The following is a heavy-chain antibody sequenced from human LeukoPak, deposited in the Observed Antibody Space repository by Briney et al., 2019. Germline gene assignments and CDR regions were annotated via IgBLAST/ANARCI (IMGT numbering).Heavy chain of an antibody. D-gene: IGHD6-13*01. CDR3: ARGLGSSSWTTYFDY. CDR1: GSTFTSYG. CDR2: ISAYNGNT. Sequence: ASVKVSCKASGSTFTSYGIIWVRQAPGQGLEWMGWISAYNGNTNYAQKLQGRVTMTTDTSTSTAYMELRSLRSDDTAVYYCARGLGSSSWTTYFDYWGQGTLVTVSS. J-gene: IGHJ4*02. V-gene: IGHV1-18*01.